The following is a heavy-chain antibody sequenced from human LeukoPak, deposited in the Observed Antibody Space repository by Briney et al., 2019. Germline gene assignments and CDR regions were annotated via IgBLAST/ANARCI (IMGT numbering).Heavy chain of an antibody. V-gene: IGHV4-59*02. CDR1: GGSVSSYY. CDR3: ARARYANAWYAFDI. J-gene: IGHJ3*02. CDR2: LSHSGSS. D-gene: IGHD2-2*01. Sequence: SETLSLTCTVSGGSVSSYYWSWIRQPPGRGLEWIGYLSHSGSSDSNPSLKSRVTILVDTSKNQFSLKLTSVTAADTAAYYCARARYANAWYAFDIWGQGTMVTVSS.